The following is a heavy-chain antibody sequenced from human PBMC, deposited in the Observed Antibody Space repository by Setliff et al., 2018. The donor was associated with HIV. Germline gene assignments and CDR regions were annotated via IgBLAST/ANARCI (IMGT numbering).Heavy chain of an antibody. Sequence: GGSLRLSCAASGFSVSSSFAMNWVRHAPGKGLEWVSTIYSGGSTYHADSVKGRFTLSRDTSKNTLFLQMNSLRPEDTAVYYCARVRLYNTALDYWGQGTLVTVSS. J-gene: IGHJ4*02. CDR1: GFSVSSSFA. V-gene: IGHV3-66*02. CDR3: ARVRLYNTALDY. CDR2: IYSGGST. D-gene: IGHD3-3*01.